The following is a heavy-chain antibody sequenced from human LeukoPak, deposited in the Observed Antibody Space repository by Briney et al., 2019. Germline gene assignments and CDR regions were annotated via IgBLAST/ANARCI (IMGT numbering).Heavy chain of an antibody. CDR3: ARDSSSWHDDAFDI. CDR1: GFTFSSYW. CDR2: IKQDGSEK. V-gene: IGHV3-7*01. Sequence: GGSLRLSCAASGFTFSSYWMSWVRQAPGKGLEWVANIKQDGSEKYYVDSVKGRFTISRDNAKNSLYLQMNSLRAEDTAVYYCARDSSSWHDDAFDIWGQGTMVTVSS. D-gene: IGHD6-13*01. J-gene: IGHJ3*02.